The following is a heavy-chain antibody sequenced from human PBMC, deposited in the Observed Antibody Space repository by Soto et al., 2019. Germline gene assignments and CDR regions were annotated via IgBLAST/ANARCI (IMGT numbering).Heavy chain of an antibody. CDR1: GFTFDDYA. Sequence: EVQLVESGGGLVQPGRSLRLSCAASGFTFDDYAMHWVRQGPGKGLEWVSSISWNSGNLGYADSLKGRFTISRDNAKNSLYLQMNSLRGEDTALYYCAKGASTTVFAFNDYWGQGTLVTVSS. CDR3: AKGASTTVFAFNDY. CDR2: ISWNSGNL. J-gene: IGHJ4*02. D-gene: IGHD4-17*01. V-gene: IGHV3-9*01.